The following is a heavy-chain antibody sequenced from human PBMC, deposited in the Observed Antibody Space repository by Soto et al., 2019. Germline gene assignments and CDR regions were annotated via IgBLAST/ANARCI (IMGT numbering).Heavy chain of an antibody. CDR1: GDSISSYY. V-gene: IGHV4-59*01. J-gene: IGHJ4*02. CDR2: IYYSGST. D-gene: IGHD3-22*01. CDR3: ARSRGGYFYY. Sequence: QVQLQESGPGLVKPSETLSLTCTVSGDSISSYYWSWIRQPPGKGLEWIGYIYYSGSTNYNPSLKSRVTISVETSKNHFSLKLSSVTAADTAVYYCARSRGGYFYYWGQGTLVTVSS.